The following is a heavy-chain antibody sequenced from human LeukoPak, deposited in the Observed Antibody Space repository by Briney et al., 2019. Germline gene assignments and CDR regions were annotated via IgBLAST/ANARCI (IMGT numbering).Heavy chain of an antibody. V-gene: IGHV1-69*05. CDR3: ARDQTLPVLGDHAFDI. D-gene: IGHD3-10*01. Sequence: SVKVSCKASGGTFSSYAISWVRQAPGQGLEWMGGIIPIFGTANYAQKFQGRVTITTDESTSTAYMELSSLRSEDTAVYYCARDQTLPVLGDHAFDIWGQGTMVTVSS. CDR2: IIPIFGTA. CDR1: GGTFSSYA. J-gene: IGHJ3*02.